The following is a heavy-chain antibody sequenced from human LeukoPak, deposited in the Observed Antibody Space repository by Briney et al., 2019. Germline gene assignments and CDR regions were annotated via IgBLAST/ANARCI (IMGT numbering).Heavy chain of an antibody. V-gene: IGHV4-34*01. CDR3: ARGDTAMAGDYFDY. CDR1: GGSFTGYS. J-gene: IGHJ4*02. CDR2: IYHSGST. D-gene: IGHD5-18*01. Sequence: SETLSLTCAVYGGSFTGYSWSWIRQPPGKGLEWIGHIYHSGSTNYNPSLKSRVTISVDTSKNQFSLKLTSVTAADTAVYYCARGDTAMAGDYFDYWGQGTLVTVSS.